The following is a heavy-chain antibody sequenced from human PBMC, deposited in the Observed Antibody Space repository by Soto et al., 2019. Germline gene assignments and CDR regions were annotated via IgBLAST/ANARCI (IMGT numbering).Heavy chain of an antibody. V-gene: IGHV3-13*01. CDR1: GFTFSSYD. J-gene: IGHJ6*02. D-gene: IGHD3-16*01. Sequence: PGWSLRLSCAASGFTFSSYDMHWVRQATGKGLEWVSAIGTAGDTYYPGSVKGRFTISRENAKNSLYLQMNSLRAGDTAVYYCARALITDSPQSYGMDVWGQGTTVTVSS. CDR3: ARALITDSPQSYGMDV. CDR2: IGTAGDT.